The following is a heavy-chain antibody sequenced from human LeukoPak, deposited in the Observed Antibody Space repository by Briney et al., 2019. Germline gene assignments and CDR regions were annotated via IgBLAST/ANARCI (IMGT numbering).Heavy chain of an antibody. Sequence: SQTLSLTCTVSGGSISSGSYYWSWIRQPAGKGLEWIGRIYTSGSTNYNPSLKSRVTISVDTSKNQFSLKLSSVTAADTAVYYCARGSTRPSSWFDPWGQGTLVTVSS. CDR2: IYTSGST. CDR1: GGSISSGSYY. J-gene: IGHJ5*02. D-gene: IGHD2-2*01. V-gene: IGHV4-61*02. CDR3: ARGSTRPSSWFDP.